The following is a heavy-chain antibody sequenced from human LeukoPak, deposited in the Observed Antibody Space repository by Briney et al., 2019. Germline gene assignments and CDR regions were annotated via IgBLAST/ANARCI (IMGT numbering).Heavy chain of an antibody. V-gene: IGHV3-13*01. Sequence: GGSLRLSCAASGFTFSSYDMHWVRQAAGKGLEWVSAIGTAGDTYYPGSVKGRFTISRENAKNSLCLQMNNLRAGDTAVYYCARASRIAVAGTGGAYYYYYYGMDVWGQGTTVTVSS. CDR3: ARASRIAVAGTGGAYYYYYYGMDV. CDR2: IGTAGDT. CDR1: GFTFSSYD. D-gene: IGHD6-19*01. J-gene: IGHJ6*02.